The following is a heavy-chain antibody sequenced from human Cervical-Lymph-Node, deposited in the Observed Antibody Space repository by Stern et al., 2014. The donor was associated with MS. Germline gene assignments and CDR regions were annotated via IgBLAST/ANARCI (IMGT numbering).Heavy chain of an antibody. CDR2: IYYSGST. D-gene: IGHD3-10*01. CDR1: GGSISSSNYY. V-gene: IGHV4-39*01. Sequence: QLVESGPGLVKPSETLSLTCTVSGGSISSSNYYWGWIRQPPGKGLEWIGNIYYSGSTYYNPSLKSRVTISVDTSKNQFSLRRNSVTAADTAVYFCARLYGSAFDYWGQGSLVTVSS. CDR3: ARLYGSAFDY. J-gene: IGHJ4*02.